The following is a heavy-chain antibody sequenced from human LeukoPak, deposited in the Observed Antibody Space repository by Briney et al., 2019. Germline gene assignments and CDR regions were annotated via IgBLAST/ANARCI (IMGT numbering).Heavy chain of an antibody. V-gene: IGHV3-64*01. D-gene: IGHD6-13*01. J-gene: IGHJ4*02. Sequence: PGGSLRLSCAASGFTFSDYVMHWVRQAPGKGLEYVAAVSGNGGTTYYAKSVKGRFTIYRDNSENTLYLQMNSLRPDDKAVYYCAREGAAPGTWYYFDHWGQGTLVTVSS. CDR3: AREGAAPGTWYYFDH. CDR1: GFTFSDYV. CDR2: VSGNGGTT.